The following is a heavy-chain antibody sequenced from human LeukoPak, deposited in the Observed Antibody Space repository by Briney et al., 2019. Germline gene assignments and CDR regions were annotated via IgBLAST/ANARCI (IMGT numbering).Heavy chain of an antibody. D-gene: IGHD2-2*02. CDR3: ARVSCSSTSCYMGNWFDP. V-gene: IGHV1-3*01. CDR2: INAGNGNT. Sequence: ASVKVSCKASGYTFTSYAMHWVRQAPGQRLEWMGWINAGNGNTKYSQKFRGRVTITRDTSASTAYMELSSLRSEDTAVYYCARVSCSSTSCYMGNWFDPWGQGTLVTVSS. J-gene: IGHJ5*02. CDR1: GYTFTSYA.